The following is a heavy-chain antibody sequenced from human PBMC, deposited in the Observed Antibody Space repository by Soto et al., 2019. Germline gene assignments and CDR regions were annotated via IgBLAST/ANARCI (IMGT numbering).Heavy chain of an antibody. CDR2: IYYSGST. Sequence: QLQLQESGPGLVKPSETLSLTCTVSGGSISSSSYYWGWIRQPPGKGLEWIGSIYYSGSTYYNPSLKSRVTISVDTSKNQFSLKLSSVTAADTAVYYCATRIAAAGLYYYMDVWGKGTTVTVSS. J-gene: IGHJ6*03. D-gene: IGHD6-13*01. CDR1: GGSISSSSYY. V-gene: IGHV4-39*01. CDR3: ATRIAAAGLYYYMDV.